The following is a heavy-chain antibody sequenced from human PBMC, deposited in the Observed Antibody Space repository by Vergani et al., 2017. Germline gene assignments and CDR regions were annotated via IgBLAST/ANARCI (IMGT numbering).Heavy chain of an antibody. CDR1: GYTFTSYY. Sequence: QVQLVQSGAEVKKPGASVKVSCKASGYTFTSYYMHWVRQAPGQGLEWMGIINPSGGSTSYAQKFQGSVTMTRDTSTSTVYMELRSLRSEDTAVYYCARATIDYGGNSEYFQHWGQGTLVTVSS. CDR3: ARATIDYGGNSEYFQH. D-gene: IGHD4-23*01. V-gene: IGHV1-46*01. J-gene: IGHJ1*01. CDR2: INPSGGST.